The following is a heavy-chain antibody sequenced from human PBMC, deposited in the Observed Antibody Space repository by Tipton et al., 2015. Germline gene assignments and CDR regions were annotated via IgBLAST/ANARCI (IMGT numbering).Heavy chain of an antibody. CDR3: ARHVSFYYDTHGSDALDI. CDR2: IYPGDSHT. D-gene: IGHD3-22*01. V-gene: IGHV5-51*01. J-gene: IGHJ3*02. Sequence: VQLVQSGAEVKKPGESLKISCKGSGYSFSNYWIGWARQMPGKGLEWMGIIYPGDSHTRYNPSFQGQVTISADKSISTAYLHWSSLKASDTAMYYCARHVSFYYDTHGSDALDIWAQGTMVTVSS. CDR1: GYSFSNYW.